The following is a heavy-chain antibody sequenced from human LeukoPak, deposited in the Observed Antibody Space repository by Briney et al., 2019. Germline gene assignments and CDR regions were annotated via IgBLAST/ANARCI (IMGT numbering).Heavy chain of an antibody. J-gene: IGHJ4*02. CDR1: GGTFSSYA. Sequence: SVKVSCKASGGTFSSYAISWVRQAPGQGLEWMGGIIPIFGTANYAQKFQGRVTITADESTSTDYMELSSLRSEDTAVYYCARATIAAAAPDRYYYFDYWGQGTLVTVSS. D-gene: IGHD6-13*01. CDR2: IIPIFGTA. CDR3: ARATIAAAAPDRYYYFDY. V-gene: IGHV1-69*01.